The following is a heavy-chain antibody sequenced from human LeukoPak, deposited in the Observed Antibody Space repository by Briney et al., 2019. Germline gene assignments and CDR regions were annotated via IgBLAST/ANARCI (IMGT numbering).Heavy chain of an antibody. CDR3: ARDQDGSGSYYNNWFDP. D-gene: IGHD3-10*01. V-gene: IGHV3-21*01. CDR2: ISSSSSYI. CDR1: GFTFTNAW. Sequence: PGGSLRLSCAASGFTFTNAWMSWVRQAPGKGLEWVSSISSSSSYIYYADSVKGRFTISRDNAKNSLYLQMNSLRAEDTAVYYCARDQDGSGSYYNNWFDPWGQGTLVTVSS. J-gene: IGHJ5*02.